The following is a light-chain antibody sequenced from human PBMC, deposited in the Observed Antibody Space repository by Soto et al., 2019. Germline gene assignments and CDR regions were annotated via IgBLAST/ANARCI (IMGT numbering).Light chain of an antibody. CDR2: EVS. CDR3: ISYAGSNLLYV. J-gene: IGLJ1*01. V-gene: IGLV2-8*01. CDR1: SSDVGGYNY. Sequence: QSALTQPPSASGSPGQSVTISCTGTSSDVGGYNYVSWYQQHPGKAPKLMIYEVSKRPSGVPDRFSGSKSGNTASLTVSGXXXXDEADYYCISYAGSNLLYVFGTGTKLTVL.